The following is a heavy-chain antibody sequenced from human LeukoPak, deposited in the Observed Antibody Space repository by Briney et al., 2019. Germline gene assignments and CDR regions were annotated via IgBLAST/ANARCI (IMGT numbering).Heavy chain of an antibody. Sequence: PGGSLSLSCDASGFTFKLYAMNWVRPAPGKGLEWVSSISGFGTDTSYADSVKGRFTLSRGNSKSTLYLQMHSLRADDTAAYYCAKDRGPYCAIDHNLLGPWGQGTLVTVSS. D-gene: IGHD2-21*01. CDR2: ISGFGTDT. CDR1: GFTFKLYA. J-gene: IGHJ5*02. CDR3: AKDRGPYCAIDHNLLGP. V-gene: IGHV3-23*01.